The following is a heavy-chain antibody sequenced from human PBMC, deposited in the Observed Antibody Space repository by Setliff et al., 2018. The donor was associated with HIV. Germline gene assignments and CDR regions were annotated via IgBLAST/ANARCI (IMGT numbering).Heavy chain of an antibody. CDR1: GGSISISSHY. CDR3: ARSISLLRGPLGDVFDI. J-gene: IGHJ3*02. V-gene: IGHV4-39*01. CDR2: IHHSGIT. Sequence: TLSLTCTVSGGSISISSHYWGWIRQPPGKGLEWIGRIHHSGITYYNASRKSRVSISVDTSKNQFSVKLNSVTAADKAVYYCARSISLLRGPLGDVFDIWGQGTMVTVSS. D-gene: IGHD3-10*01.